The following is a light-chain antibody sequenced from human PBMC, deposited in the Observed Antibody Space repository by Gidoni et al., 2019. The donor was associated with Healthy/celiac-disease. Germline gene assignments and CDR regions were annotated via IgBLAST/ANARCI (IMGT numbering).Light chain of an antibody. CDR3: QQYNSYSRWT. Sequence: DIQMTQSPSTLSASVGDRVTITCRASQSISSWLAWYQQKPGKAPKLLIYKASSLESGVPSRFSGSGSGTEFTLTICSLQPDDFATYSCQQYNSYSRWTFGQGTKVEIK. V-gene: IGKV1-5*03. J-gene: IGKJ1*01. CDR2: KAS. CDR1: QSISSW.